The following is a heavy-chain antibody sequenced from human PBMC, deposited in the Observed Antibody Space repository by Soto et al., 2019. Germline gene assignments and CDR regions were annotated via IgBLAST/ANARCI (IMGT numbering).Heavy chain of an antibody. CDR2: IYYSGST. Sequence: QVQLQESGPGLVKPSETLSLTCTVSGGSVSSGSYYWNWIRQPPGKGLEWIGYIYYSGSTNYNPSLKSRVTISVDTSKNQFSLKLSSVTAADTAVYYCARTAGEYFDYGMDVWGQGTTVTVSS. D-gene: IGHD3-9*01. CDR1: GGSVSSGSYY. J-gene: IGHJ6*02. V-gene: IGHV4-61*01. CDR3: ARTAGEYFDYGMDV.